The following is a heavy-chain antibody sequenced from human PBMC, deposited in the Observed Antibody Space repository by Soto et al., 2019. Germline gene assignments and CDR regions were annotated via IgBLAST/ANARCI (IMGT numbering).Heavy chain of an antibody. CDR3: ANDVTAATNY. CDR1: GFTFSSYA. D-gene: IGHD2-21*02. Sequence: EVQLVESGGGLVQPGGSLRLSCAASGFTFSSYAMSWVRQAPGKGLQWVSTISGIGGTTYYADSVKGRFTISRDNSKNTLYLQMNRLRAEDTALYYCANDVTAATNYWGQGNLVTGSS. J-gene: IGHJ4*02. CDR2: ISGIGGTT. V-gene: IGHV3-23*04.